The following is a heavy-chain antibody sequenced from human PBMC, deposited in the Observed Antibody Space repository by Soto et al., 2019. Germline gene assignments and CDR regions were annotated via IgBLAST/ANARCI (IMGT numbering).Heavy chain of an antibody. J-gene: IGHJ4*02. CDR3: AKDLTPIQLWPSSFDF. CDR1: GFTFSRFA. D-gene: IGHD5-18*01. Sequence: RLSCVASGFTFSRFAMSWVRQAPGKGLEWVSTISPPGGTTFYADSARGRFTISRDNSKNTLYLELNSLRAEDTAIYYCAKDLTPIQLWPSSFDFWGQGTLVTVSS. V-gene: IGHV3-23*01. CDR2: ISPPGGTT.